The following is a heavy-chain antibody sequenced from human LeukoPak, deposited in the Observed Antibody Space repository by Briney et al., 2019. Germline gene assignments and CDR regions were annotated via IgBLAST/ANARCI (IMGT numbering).Heavy chain of an antibody. CDR2: VNPRGGST. Sequence: GASVKVSCKASGYTFTSYFMHWVRQAPGQGLEWMGLVNPRGGSTRYAQKFQGRVTMTRDTSTSTVYMELSSLRSEDTAMYYCARDLTHYYESSGYYSRWEYWGQGTLVTVSS. CDR1: GYTFTSYF. D-gene: IGHD3-22*01. J-gene: IGHJ4*02. CDR3: ARDLTHYYESSGYYSRWEY. V-gene: IGHV1-46*01.